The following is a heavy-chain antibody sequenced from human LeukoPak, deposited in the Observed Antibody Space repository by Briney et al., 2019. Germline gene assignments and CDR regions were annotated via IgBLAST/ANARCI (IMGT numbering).Heavy chain of an antibody. CDR2: IYYTGST. CDR1: DDSIRNYY. D-gene: IGHD1-7*01. V-gene: IGHV4-59*01. Sequence: PSETLSLTCSVSDDSIRNYYWNWVRQPPGKGLEWIGYIYYTGSTNYNPSLKSRVTMSVDTSKNQLSLKLASVTAADTAVYFCARGELWFDPWGKGTLVTVSS. J-gene: IGHJ5*02. CDR3: ARGELWFDP.